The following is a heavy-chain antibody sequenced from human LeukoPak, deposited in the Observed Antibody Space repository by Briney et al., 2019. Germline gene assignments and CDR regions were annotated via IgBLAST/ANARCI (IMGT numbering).Heavy chain of an antibody. CDR2: INPNSGGT. J-gene: IGHJ4*02. CDR1: GYTFTGYY. CDR3: ARDRADYGDFGY. D-gene: IGHD4-17*01. V-gene: IGHV1-2*02. Sequence: ASVKVSCKASGYTFTGYYMHWVRQAPGQGLEWMRWINPNSGGTNYAQKFQGRVTMTRDTSISTAYMELSRLRSDDTAVYYCARDRADYGDFGYWGQGTLVTVSS.